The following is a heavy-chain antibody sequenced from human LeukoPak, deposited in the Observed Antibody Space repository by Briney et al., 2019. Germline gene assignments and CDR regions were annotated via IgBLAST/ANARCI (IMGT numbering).Heavy chain of an antibody. Sequence: SETLSLTCTVSGYSLSSGYYWGWLRQPPGEGLEWIGSVDHSGGTYYNPSLRSRVSISVDTSKNQFSLKLSSVTAADTAVYSCAGFTFFRGVITFDYWGQGTLVTVSS. CDR1: GYSLSSGYY. D-gene: IGHD3-10*01. CDR2: VDHSGGT. V-gene: IGHV4-38-2*02. CDR3: AGFTFFRGVITFDY. J-gene: IGHJ4*02.